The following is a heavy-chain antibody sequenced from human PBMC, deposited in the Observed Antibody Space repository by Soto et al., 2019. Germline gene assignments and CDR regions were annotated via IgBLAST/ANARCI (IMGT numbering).Heavy chain of an antibody. CDR1: GFTFSSYW. Sequence: GGSLRLSCAASGFTFSSYWMNWVRQAPGKGLVWVSRINSDGTTTTYADSVKGRFTISRDNAKNTLFLQMNSLTAEDTAVYHCAVYSRASSGYYYYMDVWGKGTTVTVSS. D-gene: IGHD6-6*01. CDR3: AVYSRASSGYYYYMDV. J-gene: IGHJ6*03. CDR2: INSDGTTT. V-gene: IGHV3-74*01.